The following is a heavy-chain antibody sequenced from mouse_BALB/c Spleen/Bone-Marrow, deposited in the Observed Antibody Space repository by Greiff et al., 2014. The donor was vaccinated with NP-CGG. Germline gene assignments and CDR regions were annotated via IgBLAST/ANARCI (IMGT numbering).Heavy chain of an antibody. CDR1: GYSITSGYS. Sequence: VQLKESGPDLVKPSQSLSLTCTVTGYSITSGYSWHWIRQFPGNKLEWMSYIHYSGITVYNPSLRSRISIARDTSKNQFLLQLNSVTTEDTAAYSGARFAGTPYTMDYWGQGTSVTVSS. D-gene: IGHD4-1*01. V-gene: IGHV3-1*02. CDR3: ARFAGTPYTMDY. CDR2: IHYSGIT. J-gene: IGHJ4*01.